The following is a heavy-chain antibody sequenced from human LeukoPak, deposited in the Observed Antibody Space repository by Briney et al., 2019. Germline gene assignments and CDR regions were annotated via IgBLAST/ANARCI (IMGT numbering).Heavy chain of an antibody. Sequence: ASVKVSCKASGYTFINHAIHWVRQAPGQRLEWMGWINVGNGNTKYSQNFQGRVTITRDTSASTAYMELSSLRSEDTAVYYCARDQGSYYFFDYWGQGTLVTVSS. CDR1: GYTFINHA. CDR3: ARDQGSYYFFDY. D-gene: IGHD1-26*01. CDR2: INVGNGNT. V-gene: IGHV1-3*01. J-gene: IGHJ4*02.